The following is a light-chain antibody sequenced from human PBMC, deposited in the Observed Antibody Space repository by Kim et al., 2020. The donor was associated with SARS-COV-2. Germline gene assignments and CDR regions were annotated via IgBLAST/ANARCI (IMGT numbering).Light chain of an antibody. V-gene: IGLV1-40*01. CDR1: SSNIGAGYD. CDR2: TYT. Sequence: RGSVSCTGSSSNIGAGYDVHWYQQLPGTAPKLLIYTYTKRASGVSDRFSGSKSGTSASLVITGLQAEDESDYYCQSYDTSLSAWVFGGGTKLTVL. J-gene: IGLJ3*02. CDR3: QSYDTSLSAWV.